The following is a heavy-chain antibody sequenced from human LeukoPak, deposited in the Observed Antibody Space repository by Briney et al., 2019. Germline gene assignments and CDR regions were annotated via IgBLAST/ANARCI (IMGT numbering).Heavy chain of an antibody. CDR3: ARCRSGGSCYFDY. CDR1: GFTVSSNS. V-gene: IGHV3-53*01. J-gene: IGHJ4*02. CDR2: IYSDNT. D-gene: IGHD2-15*01. Sequence: GGSLRLSCTVSGFTVSSNSMSWVRQAPGKGLEWVSFIYSDNTHYSDSVKGRFTISRDNSKNTLYLQMNSLRAEDTAVYYCARCRSGGSCYFDYWGQGTLVTVSS.